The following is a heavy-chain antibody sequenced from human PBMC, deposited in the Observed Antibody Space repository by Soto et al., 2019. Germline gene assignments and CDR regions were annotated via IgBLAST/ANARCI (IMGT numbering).Heavy chain of an antibody. CDR3: AAIGVYRAPFAY. J-gene: IGHJ4*02. Sequence: GGSLRLSCAASGFTFSSYSMNWVRQAPGKGLEWVSSISSSSSYIYYADSVKGRFTISRDNAKNSLYLQMNSLRAEDTAVYYCAAIGVYRAPFAYWGQGTLVTVSS. CDR2: ISSSSSYI. V-gene: IGHV3-21*01. CDR1: GFTFSSYS.